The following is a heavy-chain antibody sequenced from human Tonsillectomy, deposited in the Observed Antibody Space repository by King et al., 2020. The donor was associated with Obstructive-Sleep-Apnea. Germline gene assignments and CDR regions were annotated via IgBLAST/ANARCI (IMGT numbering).Heavy chain of an antibody. D-gene: IGHD3-22*01. CDR2: ISGSSTYT. Sequence: VQLVGSGGGLVKPGGSLRLSCAASGFTFSDYYMSWIRQAPGKGLEWVSCISGSSTYTNYADSVKGRFTISRDNAKNSLYLQMNSLRAEDTAVYYCAGDLNYYDSSGYYPDGWFDPWGQGTLVTVSS. CDR1: GFTFSDYY. J-gene: IGHJ5*02. CDR3: AGDLNYYDSSGYYPDGWFDP. V-gene: IGHV3-11*06.